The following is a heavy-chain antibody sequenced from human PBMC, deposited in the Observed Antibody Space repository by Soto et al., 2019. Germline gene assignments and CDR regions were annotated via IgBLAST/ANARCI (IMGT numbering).Heavy chain of an antibody. CDR2: IRSKTYGATT. J-gene: IGHJ4*02. V-gene: IGHV3-49*04. Sequence: GSLRLSCTTSGFTFGDYAVSWVRQAPGRGLEWVGFIRSKTYGATTDYAASVTGRFTISRDDSKSVAYLQMNSLKTEDTAVYYCTRDGWGGASYYWGQGTLVTVSS. D-gene: IGHD3-16*01. CDR3: TRDGWGGASYY. CDR1: GFTFGDYA.